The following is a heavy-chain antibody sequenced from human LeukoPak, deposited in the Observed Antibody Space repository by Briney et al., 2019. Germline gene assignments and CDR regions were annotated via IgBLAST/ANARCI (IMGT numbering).Heavy chain of an antibody. CDR1: VGSLSGHY. J-gene: IGHJ6*02. D-gene: IGHD3-16*01. V-gene: IGHV4-59*11. CDR2: IHYTGKP. CDR3: ARFGVDYDMDV. Sequence: SETLSLTCSVSVGSLSGHYWTWIRQPPGKGREWIGQIHYTGKPDYNPSLKSRITISVDTSKNQVSLQVSSVTAADSAIYYCARFGVDYDMDVWGHGTTVTVFS.